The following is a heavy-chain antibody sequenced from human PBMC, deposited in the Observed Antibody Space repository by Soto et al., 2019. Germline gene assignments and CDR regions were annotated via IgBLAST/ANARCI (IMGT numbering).Heavy chain of an antibody. Sequence: PGGSLRLSCAASGFTFSSYAMSWVRQAPGKGLEWVSAISGSGGSTYYADSVKGRFTISRDNSKNTLYLQMNSLRAEDTAVYYCARQIPNPYDYDILTGPFDYWGQGTLVTVSS. CDR2: ISGSGGST. D-gene: IGHD3-9*01. J-gene: IGHJ4*02. CDR3: ARQIPNPYDYDILTGPFDY. CDR1: GFTFSSYA. V-gene: IGHV3-23*01.